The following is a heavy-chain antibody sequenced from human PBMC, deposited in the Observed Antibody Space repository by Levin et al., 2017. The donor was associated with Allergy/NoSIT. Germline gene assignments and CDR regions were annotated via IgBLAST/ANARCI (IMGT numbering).Heavy chain of an antibody. CDR1: GFTFSSYW. J-gene: IGHJ4*02. Sequence: GESLKISCAASGFTFSSYWMSWVRQAPGKGLEWVANIKQDGSEKYYVDSVKGRFTISRDNAKNSLYLQMNSLRAEDTAVYYCARDPIYDFWSGIVEGGPDYWGQGTLVTVSS. CDR2: IKQDGSEK. V-gene: IGHV3-7*01. D-gene: IGHD3-3*01. CDR3: ARDPIYDFWSGIVEGGPDY.